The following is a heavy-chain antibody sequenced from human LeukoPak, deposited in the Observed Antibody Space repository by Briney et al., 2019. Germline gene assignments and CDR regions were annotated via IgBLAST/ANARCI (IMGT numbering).Heavy chain of an antibody. CDR1: GFTFSSYS. CDR3: ARDGVVAAGVLDW. D-gene: IGHD2-15*01. J-gene: IGHJ4*02. V-gene: IGHV3-21*01. Sequence: GGSLRLSCAASGFTFSSYSMNWVRQAPGKGLEWVSSISSSSSYIYYADSVKGRFTISRDNAKNSLYLQMNSLRAEDTAVYYCARDGVVAAGVLDWWGQGTLVTVSS. CDR2: ISSSSSYI.